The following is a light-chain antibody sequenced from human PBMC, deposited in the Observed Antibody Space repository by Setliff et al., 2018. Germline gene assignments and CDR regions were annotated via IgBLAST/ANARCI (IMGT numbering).Light chain of an antibody. CDR3: SSYASSINPYV. Sequence: QSALTQPASVSGSPGQSITISCTGSSSNFESHNLASWYQQHPDKAPKLLIYEVTKRPSGVPDRFSGSKSGNTASLTVSGLQGEDEADYYCSSYASSINPYVFGTGTKVTVL. V-gene: IGLV2-14*02. J-gene: IGLJ1*01. CDR1: SSNFESHNL. CDR2: EVT.